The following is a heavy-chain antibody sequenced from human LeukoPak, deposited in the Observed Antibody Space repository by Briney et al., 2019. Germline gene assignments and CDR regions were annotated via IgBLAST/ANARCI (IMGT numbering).Heavy chain of an antibody. D-gene: IGHD5-12*01. V-gene: IGHV4-59*01. CDR1: GGSISSYY. J-gene: IGHJ4*02. CDR3: ARERPKYRGYAGGIDY. Sequence: PSETLSLTCTVSGGSISSYYWSWIRQPPGKGLEWIGYIYYSGSTNYNPSLKSRVTISVDTSKNQFSLKLSSVTAADTAVYYCARERPKYRGYAGGIDYWGQGTLVTVSS. CDR2: IYYSGST.